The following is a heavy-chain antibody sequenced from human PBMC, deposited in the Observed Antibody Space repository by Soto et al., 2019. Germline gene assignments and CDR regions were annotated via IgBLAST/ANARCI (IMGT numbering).Heavy chain of an antibody. CDR2: ISGSGGST. CDR1: GFTFSSYA. J-gene: IGHJ5*02. Sequence: GSLRLSCAASGFTFSSYAMSWVRQAPGKGLEWVSAISGSGGSTYYADSVKGRFTISRDNSKNTLYLQMNSLRAEDTAVYYCAKMRAYDFWSGYYHYWFDPWGQGTLVTVSS. CDR3: AKMRAYDFWSGYYHYWFDP. V-gene: IGHV3-23*01. D-gene: IGHD3-3*01.